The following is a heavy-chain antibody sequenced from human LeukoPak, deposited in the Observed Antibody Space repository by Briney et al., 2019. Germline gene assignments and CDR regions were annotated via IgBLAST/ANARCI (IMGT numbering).Heavy chain of an antibody. CDR3: VGSYGSGPFDY. J-gene: IGHJ4*02. Sequence: GASVKVSCKASGGTFSSYAISWVRQAPGQGLEWMGRIIPILRIANYAQKFQGRVTITADKFTTTAYMELSSLRSDDTAVYYCVGSYGSGPFDYWGQGTLATVS. CDR1: GGTFSSYA. CDR2: IIPILRIA. D-gene: IGHD1-26*01. V-gene: IGHV1-69*04.